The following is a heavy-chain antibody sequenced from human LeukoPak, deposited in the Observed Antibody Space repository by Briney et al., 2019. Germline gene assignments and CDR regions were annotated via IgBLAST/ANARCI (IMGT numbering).Heavy chain of an antibody. V-gene: IGHV4-59*01. CDR1: GGSISSYY. J-gene: IGHJ4*02. CDR3: AREGQGIDY. Sequence: PSVTLSLTCTVSGGSISSYYWSWIRQPPGKGLEWIGYIYYSGSTNYNPSLKSRVTISVDTSKNQFSLKLSSVIAADTAVYYCAREGQGIDYWGQGTLVTVSS. CDR2: IYYSGST. D-gene: IGHD3-10*01.